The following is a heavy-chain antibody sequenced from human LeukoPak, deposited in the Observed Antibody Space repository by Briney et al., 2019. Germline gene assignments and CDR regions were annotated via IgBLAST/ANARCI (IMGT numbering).Heavy chain of an antibody. J-gene: IGHJ5*02. Sequence: GGSLRLSCAASGFTFSSYAMHWVRQAPGKGLEWVAVISYDGSNKYYADSVKGRFTISRDNSKNTLYLQMNSPRAEDTAVYYCARDRILDPWGQGTLVTVSS. CDR1: GFTFSSYA. CDR2: ISYDGSNK. D-gene: IGHD2-15*01. V-gene: IGHV3-30-3*01. CDR3: ARDRILDP.